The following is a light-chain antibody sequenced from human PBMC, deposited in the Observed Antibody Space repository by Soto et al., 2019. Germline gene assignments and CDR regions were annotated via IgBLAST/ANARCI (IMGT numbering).Light chain of an antibody. J-gene: IGKJ5*01. CDR3: QQYNNWPIT. CDR2: GAS. V-gene: IGKV3-15*01. CDR1: QSVSSN. Sequence: EIVLTQSPATLSLSPGERATLSCRASQSVSSNLAWYQQKPGQAPRLLIYGASTRATGIPARFSGSGSGTEFTLTISSLQSEDFAVYYCQQYNNWPITFGQGTRLEMK.